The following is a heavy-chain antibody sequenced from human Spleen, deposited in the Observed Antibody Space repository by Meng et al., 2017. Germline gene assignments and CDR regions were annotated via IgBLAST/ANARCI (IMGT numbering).Heavy chain of an antibody. D-gene: IGHD2-2*01. CDR2: IKQDASQK. V-gene: IGHV3-7*01. CDR1: GFTFSSYW. Sequence: GESLKISCASSGFTFSSYWMSWVRQAPGKGLEWVANIKQDASQKYYVDSVKGRFTISRDNAKNSLYLQMNSLRPEDTAVYYCASQKSLGYCTSVSCGAFDIWGKGTMVTVSS. CDR3: ASQKSLGYCTSVSCGAFDI. J-gene: IGHJ3*02.